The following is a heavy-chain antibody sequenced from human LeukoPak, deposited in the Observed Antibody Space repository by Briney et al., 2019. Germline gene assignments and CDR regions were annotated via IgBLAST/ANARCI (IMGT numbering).Heavy chain of an antibody. CDR3: ARDGILGWLHPDAFDL. D-gene: IGHD5-24*01. V-gene: IGHV3-7*01. CDR2: IRQDGSQK. J-gene: IGHJ3*01. Sequence: GGALRLSCAASGFTFSSYWMSWGRQAPGKGLEWVATIRQDGSQKYYVDSVKGRFTISRDNAKNSLYLQMNTLRAEDTAVYYCARDGILGWLHPDAFDLWGQGTMVTVSS. CDR1: GFTFSSYW.